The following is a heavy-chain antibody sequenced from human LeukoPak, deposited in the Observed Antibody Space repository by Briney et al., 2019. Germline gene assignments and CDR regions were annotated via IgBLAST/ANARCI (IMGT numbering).Heavy chain of an antibody. D-gene: IGHD4-17*01. CDR1: GFTFSSYG. J-gene: IGHJ4*02. CDR2: IPYHGSNK. Sequence: AGGSLRLSCAASGFTFSSYGMHWVRQAPGKGLEWVAFIPYHGSNKYYADSVKGRFSISRDNSKNTLYLEMNSLRAEDTAMYYCAKDPSYYGDMYYFDYWGRGTLVTVSS. CDR3: AKDPSYYGDMYYFDY. V-gene: IGHV3-30*02.